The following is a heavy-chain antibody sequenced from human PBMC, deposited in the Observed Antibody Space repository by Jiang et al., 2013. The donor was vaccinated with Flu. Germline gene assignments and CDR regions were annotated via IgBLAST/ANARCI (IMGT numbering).Heavy chain of an antibody. Sequence: VQLVESGGGLIQPGGSLRLSCTASGFIVSNNYMTWVRQAPGKGLEWVSVIYSSGSTHYADSVKGRFTISRDNFKNTLFFQMNTLRVEDTAVYYCAKGGHRVLDYWGQGTLVTVSS. CDR1: GFIVSNNY. J-gene: IGHJ4*02. CDR3: AKGGHRVLDY. D-gene: IGHD3-10*01. V-gene: IGHV3-53*01. CDR2: IYSSGST.